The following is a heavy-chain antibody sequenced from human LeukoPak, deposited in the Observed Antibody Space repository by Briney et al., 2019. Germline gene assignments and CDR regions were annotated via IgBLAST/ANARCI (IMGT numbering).Heavy chain of an antibody. Sequence: PSETLSLTCAVYGGSFSGYYWSWIRQPPGKGLEWIGEINHSGSTNYNPSLTSRVTISVDTSKNQFSLKLSSVTAADTAVYYCARVLASSSGYYYYYYYMDVWGKGTTVTVSS. CDR2: INHSGST. CDR3: ARVLASSSGYYYYYYYMDV. D-gene: IGHD3-22*01. CDR1: GGSFSGYY. J-gene: IGHJ6*03. V-gene: IGHV4-34*01.